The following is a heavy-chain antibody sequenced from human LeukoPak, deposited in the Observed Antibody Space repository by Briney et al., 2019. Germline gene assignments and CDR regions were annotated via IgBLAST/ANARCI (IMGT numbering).Heavy chain of an antibody. J-gene: IGHJ3*02. CDR3: AHVKARSGSTFDI. D-gene: IGHD3-10*01. V-gene: IGHV3-48*03. CDR1: GFTFSSYE. Sequence: PGGSLRLSCAASGFTFSSYEMNWVRQAPGKGLEWVSYISSSGSTVYYADSVKGRFTVSRDNAKNSLYPQMNSLRDEDTAVYYCAHVKARSGSTFDIWGQGTMVTVSS. CDR2: ISSSGSTV.